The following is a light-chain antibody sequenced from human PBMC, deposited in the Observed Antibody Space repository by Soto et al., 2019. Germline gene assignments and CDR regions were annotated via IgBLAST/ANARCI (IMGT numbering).Light chain of an antibody. CDR1: QSVSSNS. CDR3: QQYGSSPRT. Sequence: EIVLTQSPGTLSLSPGERATLSCRASQSVSSNSLAWYQQKPGQAPRLLIYGASSRATGIPDRFSGSGSGTDFTLTISRLEPEDFPVYYCQQYGSSPRTFGQRTKMEIK. J-gene: IGKJ1*01. CDR2: GAS. V-gene: IGKV3-20*01.